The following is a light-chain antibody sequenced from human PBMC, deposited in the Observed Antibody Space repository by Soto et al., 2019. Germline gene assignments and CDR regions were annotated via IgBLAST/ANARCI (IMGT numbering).Light chain of an antibody. CDR2: DAS. J-gene: IGKJ1*01. CDR3: QQYNSYSPT. CDR1: QSISSW. Sequence: DIQVPRSLSTQRASVGERVTITCRASQSISSWLAWYQQKPGKAPKLLIYDASSLESGVPSRFSGSGSGTEFTLTISSLQPDDFATYYCQQYNSYSPTFGQGTKVDIK. V-gene: IGKV1-5*01.